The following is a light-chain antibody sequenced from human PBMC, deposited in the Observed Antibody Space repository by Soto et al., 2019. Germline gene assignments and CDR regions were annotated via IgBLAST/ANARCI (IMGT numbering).Light chain of an antibody. J-gene: IGKJ1*01. V-gene: IGKV3-15*01. CDR3: QQYSSWPPWT. CDR1: ESVISN. Sequence: EIVMTQSPATLSVSPGERATLSCRASESVISNLAWYQQKPGQAPRLLIYGASARATGIPARFSGTGSGTEFTLTISNMQSADFAVYFCQQYSSWPPWTFGQGTKVDIK. CDR2: GAS.